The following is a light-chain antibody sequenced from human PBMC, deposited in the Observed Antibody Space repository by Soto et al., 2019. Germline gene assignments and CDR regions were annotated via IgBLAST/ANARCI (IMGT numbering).Light chain of an antibody. CDR2: WAS. CDR3: QQYESTPPT. CDR1: QSVLYSSNNKNY. J-gene: IGKJ2*01. V-gene: IGKV4-1*01. Sequence: DIVMTQSPDSLAVSLGERATINCKSSQSVLYSSNNKNYLAWYQQRPGQPPKLLIYWASTRESGVPDRFSGSGSGTDFTLTITSLQAEAVAVYYCQQYESTPPTFGQGTQLEIK.